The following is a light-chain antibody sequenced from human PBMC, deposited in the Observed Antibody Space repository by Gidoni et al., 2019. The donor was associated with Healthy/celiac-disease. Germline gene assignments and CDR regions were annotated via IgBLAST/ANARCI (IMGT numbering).Light chain of an antibody. V-gene: IGKV1-33*01. J-gene: IGKJ4*01. CDR2: DAS. CDR1: QDISNY. CDR3: QQYENLPPN. Sequence: IQITQSTSSLSASVGDRVTITCQASQDISNYLNWYQPKPGKAPKLLIYDASNLETGVPSRFSGSGSGTDFTFTISSLQPEDIATYYCQQYENLPPNFXGXTKVEIK.